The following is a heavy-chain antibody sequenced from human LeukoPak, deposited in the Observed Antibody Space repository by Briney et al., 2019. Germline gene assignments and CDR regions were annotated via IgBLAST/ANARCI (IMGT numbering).Heavy chain of an antibody. CDR3: VKDKYYDNSAYRSGAFDI. J-gene: IGHJ3*02. CDR1: GFTVSGNY. Sequence: PGGSLRLSCAASGFTVSGNYMSWVRQAPGEGLEWVSLIYSGSNTYYADSVKGRFTISRDNSKNTLYLQMSSLRADDTSVYYCVKDKYYDNSAYRSGAFDIWGQGTMVTVSS. V-gene: IGHV3-53*05. CDR2: IYSGSNT. D-gene: IGHD3-22*01.